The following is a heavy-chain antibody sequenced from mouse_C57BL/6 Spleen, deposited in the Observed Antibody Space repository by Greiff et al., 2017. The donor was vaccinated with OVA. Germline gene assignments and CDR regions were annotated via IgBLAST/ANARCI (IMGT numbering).Heavy chain of an antibody. CDR3: ARSDGGVSY. CDR2: IDPSDSYT. CDR1: GYTFTSYW. Sequence: VQLQQPGAELVMPGASVKLSCKASGYTFTSYWMHWVKQRPGQGLEWIGEIDPSDSYTNYNQKFKGKSTLTVDKSSSTAYMQLSSLTSEDSAVDYCARSDGGVSYWGQGTLVTVSA. J-gene: IGHJ3*01. V-gene: IGHV1-69*01.